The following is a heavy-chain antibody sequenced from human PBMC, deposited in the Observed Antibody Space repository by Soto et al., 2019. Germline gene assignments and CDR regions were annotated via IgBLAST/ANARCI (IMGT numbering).Heavy chain of an antibody. V-gene: IGHV1-8*01. CDR2: MNPNSGNT. CDR3: ARGLGWAGSYYFDY. J-gene: IGHJ4*02. CDR1: GCTFTSYD. D-gene: IGHD6-19*01. Sequence: VASVKGSCKAAGCTFTSYDIKWVRQATGEGLEWMGWMNPNSGNTGYAQKFQGRVTMTRNTSISTAYMELSSLRSEDTAVYYCARGLGWAGSYYFDYWGQGTLVTVSS.